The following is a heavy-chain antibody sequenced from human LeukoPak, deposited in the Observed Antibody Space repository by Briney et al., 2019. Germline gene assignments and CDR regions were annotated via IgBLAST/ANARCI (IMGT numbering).Heavy chain of an antibody. J-gene: IGHJ4*02. D-gene: IGHD3-16*01. V-gene: IGHV1-18*01. CDR1: GYTFINYN. CDR2: ISTYNGDT. Sequence: GASVKVSCKASGYTFINYNINWVRQAPGQGLEWMEWISTYNGDTNSAQRLQGRVTMTTDTSTTTAYMELRSLRSDDTAVYYCARDGVFSGAYALGYWGQGTLVTVSS. CDR3: ARDGVFSGAYALGY.